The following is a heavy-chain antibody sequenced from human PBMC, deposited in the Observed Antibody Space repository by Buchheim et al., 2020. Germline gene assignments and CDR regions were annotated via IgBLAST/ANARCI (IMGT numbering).Heavy chain of an antibody. CDR3: ARQVYGGDDFRDTSY. CDR2: IIPILGIA. Sequence: QVQLVQSGAEVKKPGSSVKVSCKASGATFSSYAISWVRQAPGQGLEWMGRIIPILGIANYAQKFQGRVTITADKSTSTSYMELSSLSSEDTAVYYCARQVYGGDDFRDTSYWGQGTL. D-gene: IGHD3-3*01. J-gene: IGHJ4*02. CDR1: GATFSSYA. V-gene: IGHV1-69*04.